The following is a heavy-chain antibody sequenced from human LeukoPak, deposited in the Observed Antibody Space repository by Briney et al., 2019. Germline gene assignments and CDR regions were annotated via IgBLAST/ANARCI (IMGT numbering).Heavy chain of an antibody. D-gene: IGHD2-2*01. CDR3: AKAGYSQLAGAFDM. CDR1: GFTFDDYA. CDR2: INWNSGSI. Sequence: GGSLRLPCSASGFTFDDYAMHWVRQAPGKRPGWVSGINWNSGSIDYGDSVKGRFTIPSHNAKHPLYLQMNSLRAEDLPFSYLAKAGYSQLAGAFDMSGAGEMVTASS. V-gene: IGHV3-9*03. J-gene: IGHJ3*02.